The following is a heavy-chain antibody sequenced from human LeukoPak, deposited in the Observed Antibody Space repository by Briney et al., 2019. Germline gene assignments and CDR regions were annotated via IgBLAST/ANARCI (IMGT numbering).Heavy chain of an antibody. J-gene: IGHJ4*02. Sequence: SETLSLTCAVYGGSFSAYYWSWIRQPPGKGLEWIGEINHSGSTNYNPSLKSRVAISVDTSRNQFSLRLSSVTAADTAVYYCARGQRITMTDWGQGTLVTISS. CDR1: GGSFSAYY. CDR2: INHSGST. CDR3: ARGQRITMTD. V-gene: IGHV4-34*01. D-gene: IGHD3-22*01.